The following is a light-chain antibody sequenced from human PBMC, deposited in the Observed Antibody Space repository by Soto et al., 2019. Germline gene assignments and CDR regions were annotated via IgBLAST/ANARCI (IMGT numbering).Light chain of an antibody. Sequence: QSVLTQPPSASGTPGQRVTISCSGGRSNIGSNTVNWYQQLPGTAPKVLLFANDQRTSGVPGRFSGSKSGTSASLAISGLQSDDEADYFCAAWDDSLSGPVFGGGTKLTVL. CDR2: AND. CDR1: RSNIGSNT. V-gene: IGLV1-44*01. CDR3: AAWDDSLSGPV. J-gene: IGLJ2*01.